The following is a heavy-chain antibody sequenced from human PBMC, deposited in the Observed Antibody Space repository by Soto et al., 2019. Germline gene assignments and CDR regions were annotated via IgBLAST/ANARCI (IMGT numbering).Heavy chain of an antibody. CDR1: GDSISSSSYY. V-gene: IGHV4-31*03. CDR2: IHYSGNT. D-gene: IGHD6-13*01. J-gene: IGHJ6*02. CDR3: ARARVPYSSTWYRYDYYGMDI. Sequence: LSLTCTVSGDSISSSSYYWSWIRQHPGKGLEWIGYIHYSGNTRYNPSLKSRLTISVDTSKNQFSLMLSSLTAADTAVYFCARARVPYSSTWYRYDYYGMDIWGQGTTVTVSS.